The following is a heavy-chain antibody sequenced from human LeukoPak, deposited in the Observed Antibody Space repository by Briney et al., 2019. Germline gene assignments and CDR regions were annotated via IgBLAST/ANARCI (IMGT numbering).Heavy chain of an antibody. D-gene: IGHD2-21*01. J-gene: IGHJ4*02. Sequence: ASETLSLTCSVSGGSISSSSYHWGSIRQSPGKGLEWIGSMYYRGTTYENSSLKSRLTLPIDTSNNQFSLKLTSVTAADTAVYYCAREYSRSVVAGSRPDLWGQGLLVTVSS. CDR1: GGSISSSSYH. CDR3: AREYSRSVVAGSRPDL. CDR2: MYYRGTT. V-gene: IGHV4-39*02.